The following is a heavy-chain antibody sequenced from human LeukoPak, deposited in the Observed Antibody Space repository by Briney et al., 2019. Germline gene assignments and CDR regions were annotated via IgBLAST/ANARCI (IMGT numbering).Heavy chain of an antibody. CDR1: GFTFSNYW. CDR3: ARDPLTLYDYYMDV. D-gene: IGHD3-9*01. CDR2: IKQDGSEK. J-gene: IGHJ6*03. V-gene: IGHV3-7*01. Sequence: GGSLRLSCAVSGFTFSNYWMSWDRQAPGKGLEWVAKIKQDGSEKYYGDSVKGRFTISRDNAKNSLYLQMNSLRAEDTAVYYCARDPLTLYDYYMDVWGKGTTVTVSS.